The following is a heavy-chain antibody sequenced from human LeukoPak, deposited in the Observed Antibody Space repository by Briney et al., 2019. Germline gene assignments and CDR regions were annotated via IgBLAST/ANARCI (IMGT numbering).Heavy chain of an antibody. Sequence: SETLSLTCAVYGGSFSAYYWSWIRQPPGQGLEWIGEINHSGSTNYNPSLKSRVTISVDTSKNQFSLTLNSVTAANTAVYFCARVSSSRYGGPFDYWGQGTLVTVSS. CDR2: INHSGST. J-gene: IGHJ4*02. CDR3: ARVSSSRYGGPFDY. D-gene: IGHD6-13*01. CDR1: GGSFSAYY. V-gene: IGHV4-34*01.